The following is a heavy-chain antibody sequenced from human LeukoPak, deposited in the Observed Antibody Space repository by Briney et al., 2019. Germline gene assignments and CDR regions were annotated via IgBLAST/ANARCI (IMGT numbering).Heavy chain of an antibody. CDR1: GGSISSTGYY. V-gene: IGHV4-39*01. CDR3: ARSRRFDYFDS. Sequence: SETLSLTCTVPGGSISSTGYYWAWIRQPPGKGLEWIATIYYSGTTYYNPSLKSRVTISVDTSKNQFSLKLSSVTAADTAVYYCARSRRFDYFDSWGQGAVVTVSS. CDR2: IYYSGTT. J-gene: IGHJ4*02. D-gene: IGHD3-10*01.